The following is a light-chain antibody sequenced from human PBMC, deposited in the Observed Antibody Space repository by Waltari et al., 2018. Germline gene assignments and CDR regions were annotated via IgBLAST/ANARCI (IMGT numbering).Light chain of an antibody. V-gene: IGKV3-15*01. CDR2: GAS. CDR1: QSICSA. Sequence: EIVLTQSPATLSVSPGDRATISCRASQSICSAVAWYQQKPGQAPRLLIYGASTRATGIPARFSGSGSGTDFTLTISSLQSGDFAIYYCQQYYKWPITFGQGTRVEIE. CDR3: QQYYKWPIT. J-gene: IGKJ5*01.